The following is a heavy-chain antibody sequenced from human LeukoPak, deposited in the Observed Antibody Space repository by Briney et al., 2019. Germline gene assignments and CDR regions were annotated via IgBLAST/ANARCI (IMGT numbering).Heavy chain of an antibody. CDR3: ARDLYSYAVRGEDAFDV. CDR2: ISSHNGHT. Sequence: GASVKVSFKASGFSLRAYAITWVRLAPGRGPEWMGLISSHNGHTNVAQRFQGRVSMATDTSTSTTYMSLRGLTSDDTATYYCARDLYSYAVRGEDAFDVWGQGTMVTV. D-gene: IGHD5-18*01. CDR1: GFSLRAYA. V-gene: IGHV1-18*01. J-gene: IGHJ3*01.